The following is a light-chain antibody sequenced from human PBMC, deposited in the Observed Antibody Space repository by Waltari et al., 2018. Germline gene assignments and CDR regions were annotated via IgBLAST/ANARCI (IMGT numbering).Light chain of an antibody. CDR3: CSYAGSGTYV. CDR1: NSYVGNYTL. J-gene: IGLJ1*01. Sequence: QSALTQPSSVSGTPGPSITISCTGTNSYVGNYTLVSWYQHHPGEAPKLMICEVIKRPSGVSNRFSGSKSGNTASLTISGLQAEDEADYYCCSYAGSGTYVFGTGTKVTVL. V-gene: IGLV2-23*02. CDR2: EVI.